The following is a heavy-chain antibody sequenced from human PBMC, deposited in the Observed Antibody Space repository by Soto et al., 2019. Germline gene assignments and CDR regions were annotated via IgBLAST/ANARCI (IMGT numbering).Heavy chain of an antibody. Sequence: ASVKVSCKASGYTVSVYHMHWVRQAPGQGLEWMGWVHPNSGGTNYAQSFEGRVTMTRDTYINTAYMELSRLKSDDTAVYYCAKELQRGMDVWGQGPTVTVSS. D-gene: IGHD4-4*01. J-gene: IGHJ6*02. V-gene: IGHV1-2*02. CDR1: GYTVSVYH. CDR2: VHPNSGGT. CDR3: AKELQRGMDV.